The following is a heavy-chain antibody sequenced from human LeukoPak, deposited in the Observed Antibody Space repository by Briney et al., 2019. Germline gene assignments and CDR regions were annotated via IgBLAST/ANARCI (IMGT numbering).Heavy chain of an antibody. V-gene: IGHV4-61*02. D-gene: IGHD2-8*01. J-gene: IGHJ6*03. CDR3: ARVGGVGYYYYMDV. Sequence: PSETLSLTCTVSGGSISSGSYYWTWIRQPAGKGLEWIGRIYTSGSTNYNPSPKSRVTISLDTSKNQFSLNLTSVTATDTAVYYCARVGGVGYYYYMDVWGKGATVTVSS. CDR2: IYTSGST. CDR1: GGSISSGSYY.